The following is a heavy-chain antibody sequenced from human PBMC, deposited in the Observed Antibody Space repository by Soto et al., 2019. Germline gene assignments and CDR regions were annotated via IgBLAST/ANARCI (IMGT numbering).Heavy chain of an antibody. D-gene: IGHD2-15*01. CDR3: ARVGSVAATPMGYYYYGMDV. Sequence: QVQLVQSGAEVKKPGSSVKVSCKASGGTFSSYAISWVRQAPRQGLEWMGGIIPIFGTANYAQKFQGRVTITADESTSTAYMELSSLRSEDTAVYYCARVGSVAATPMGYYYYGMDVWGQGTTVTVSS. J-gene: IGHJ6*02. CDR2: IIPIFGTA. CDR1: GGTFSSYA. V-gene: IGHV1-69*01.